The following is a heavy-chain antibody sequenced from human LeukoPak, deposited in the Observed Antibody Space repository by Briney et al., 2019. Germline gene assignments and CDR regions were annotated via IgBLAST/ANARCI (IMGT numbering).Heavy chain of an antibody. Sequence: GGSLRLSCAASGFTFSSYTMNCVRQAPGKGLEWLSFISSDGVTMSHADSVKGRFSISRDNVKNSLYLQVSSLRDEDTAVYYCARDRDWAFDFWGQGTLVTVSP. D-gene: IGHD3-9*01. CDR2: ISSDGVTM. CDR1: GFTFSSYT. CDR3: ARDRDWAFDF. J-gene: IGHJ4*02. V-gene: IGHV3-48*02.